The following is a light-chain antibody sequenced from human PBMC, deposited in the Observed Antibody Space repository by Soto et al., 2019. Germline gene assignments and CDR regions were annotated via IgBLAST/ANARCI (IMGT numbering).Light chain of an antibody. CDR2: DAS. CDR3: QHYNSYSEA. CDR1: QSVSNY. J-gene: IGKJ1*01. V-gene: IGKV3D-15*01. Sequence: EIVMTQSPGTLSVSPGERATLSCRASQSVSNYLAWCQQKPGQAPRLLVYDASNRATGIPARFSGTGSETDFTLTISSLEPEDFAIYYCQHYNSYSEAFGQGTKVDIK.